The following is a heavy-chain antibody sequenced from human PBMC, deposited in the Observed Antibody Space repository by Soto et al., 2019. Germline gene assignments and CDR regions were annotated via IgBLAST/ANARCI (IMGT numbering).Heavy chain of an antibody. Sequence: SETLSLPCAMSGCSVYRNSAALNWIRQSPGRGLEWLGRTYYRCKWYNDYAVSVKSRITINPDTSKNQSSLQLNSVTPEDTAVYYCARDKGPDYYDSSGYNKWYFDYWGQGTLVTVSS. CDR1: GCSVYRNSAA. CDR3: ARDKGPDYYDSSGYNKWYFDY. D-gene: IGHD3-22*01. CDR2: TYYRCKWYN. J-gene: IGHJ4*02. V-gene: IGHV6-1*01.